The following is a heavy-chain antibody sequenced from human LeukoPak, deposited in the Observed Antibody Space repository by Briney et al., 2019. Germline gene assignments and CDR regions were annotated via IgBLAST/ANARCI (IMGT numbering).Heavy chain of an antibody. CDR1: GFTFSSYA. J-gene: IGHJ3*02. CDR2: ISYDGSNK. Sequence: PGRSLRLSCAASGFTFSSYAMHWVRQAPGKGLEWVAVISYDGSNKYYADSVKGRFTISRDNSKNTLYLQMNSLRAEDTAVYYCARDKPRYSSSPDAFDIWGQGTMVTVSS. D-gene: IGHD6-13*01. V-gene: IGHV3-30-3*01. CDR3: ARDKPRYSSSPDAFDI.